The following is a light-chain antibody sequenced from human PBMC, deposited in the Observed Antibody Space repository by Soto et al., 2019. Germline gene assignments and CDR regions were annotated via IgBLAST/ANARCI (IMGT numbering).Light chain of an antibody. J-gene: IGKJ4*01. CDR1: QRISRY. CDR3: QQSYSTPLT. CDR2: AAS. Sequence: DIQMTQSPSPLSASVGGRVTITCRASQRISRYLNWYQEQSGKAPRLLIYAASRLQSGVPSRFSGSVSGTDFTLTIASLQPEDAATYYCQQSYSTPLTFGGGTKVDIK. V-gene: IGKV1-39*01.